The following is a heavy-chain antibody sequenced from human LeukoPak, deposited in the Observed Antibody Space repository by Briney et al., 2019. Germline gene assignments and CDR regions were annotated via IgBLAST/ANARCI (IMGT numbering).Heavy chain of an antibody. CDR2: IGTSSNNI. CDR1: GLAFSRYN. V-gene: IGHV3-21*01. Sequence: GGSLTLSCAASGLAFSRYNMNWVRQAPGKGLEWFSSIGTSSNNIYYTDSVKGRFTISRDNAKNSLYLQVDSLRVEDTAVYFCASGTVGNYALDYWGQGTLVTVSS. CDR3: ASGTVGNYALDY. J-gene: IGHJ4*02. D-gene: IGHD1-7*01.